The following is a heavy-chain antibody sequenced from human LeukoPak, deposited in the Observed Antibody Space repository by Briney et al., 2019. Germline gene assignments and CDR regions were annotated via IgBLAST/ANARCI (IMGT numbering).Heavy chain of an antibody. Sequence: GGSLRLSCAASGFTFSSYSMSWVRQAPGKGLEWVSATSDSGGNTYYADFVKGRFTISRDNSKSTLYLQMNSLRAEDTAVYYCARRGESTNYGDYRFDSWGQGTLVTVSS. D-gene: IGHD4-17*01. V-gene: IGHV3-23*01. J-gene: IGHJ4*02. CDR2: TSDSGGNT. CDR1: GFTFSSYS. CDR3: ARRGESTNYGDYRFDS.